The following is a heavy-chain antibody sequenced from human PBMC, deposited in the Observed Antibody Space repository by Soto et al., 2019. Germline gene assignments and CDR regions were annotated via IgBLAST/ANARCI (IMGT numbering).Heavy chain of an antibody. CDR2: ISSSSYI. CDR3: AKGEQWLDSSSY. Sequence: PGGSLRLSCAASGFTFGSYSMNWVRQAPGKGLEWVSSISSSSYIYYADSVKGRFTISRDNAKNSLYLQMNSLRAEDTAVYYCAKGEQWLDSSSYWGQGTLVTVSS. D-gene: IGHD6-19*01. V-gene: IGHV3-21*01. CDR1: GFTFGSYS. J-gene: IGHJ4*02.